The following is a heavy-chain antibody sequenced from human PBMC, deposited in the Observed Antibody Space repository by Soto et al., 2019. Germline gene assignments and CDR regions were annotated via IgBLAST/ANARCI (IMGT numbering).Heavy chain of an antibody. CDR3: ARYHLKDGSGSYYNGDGAFDI. CDR1: GFTFSSYA. CDR2: ISDSGST. J-gene: IGHJ3*02. V-gene: IGHV3-23*01. D-gene: IGHD3-10*01. Sequence: GGSLRLFCEASGFTFSSYALSWVRQTPGKGLEWVSTISDSGSTYYADSVKGRFTISRDNSKNTLYLQMNSLRAEDTAVYYCARYHLKDGSGSYYNGDGAFDIWGQGTMVTVSS.